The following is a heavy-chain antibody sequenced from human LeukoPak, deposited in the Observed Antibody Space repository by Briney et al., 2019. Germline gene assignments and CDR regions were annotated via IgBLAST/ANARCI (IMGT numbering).Heavy chain of an antibody. CDR2: IYTSGST. CDR3: ARHLHGSDVFEI. CDR1: GDSISNYY. D-gene: IGHD1-1*01. V-gene: IGHV4-4*07. Sequence: PSETLSLTCTVSGDSISNYYWSWIRQPAGKGLEWIGRIYTSGSTNYNPSLKSRVTISVDTSKNQFSLKLSSVTAADTAVYYCARHLHGSDVFEIWGQGTMVTVSS. J-gene: IGHJ3*02.